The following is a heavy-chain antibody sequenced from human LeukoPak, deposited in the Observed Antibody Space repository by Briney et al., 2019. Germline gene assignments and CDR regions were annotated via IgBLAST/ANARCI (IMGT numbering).Heavy chain of an antibody. CDR2: IYHSGST. Sequence: SETLSLTCTVSGGSISSSSYYWGWIRQPPGKGLEWIGSIYHSGSTYYNPSLTSRVTISVDTSENQFSLKVGSVTAADTAVYYCARAHHCHSGTCHPPGEAFDIWGQGTMVTVSS. J-gene: IGHJ3*02. CDR1: GGSISSSSYY. V-gene: IGHV4-39*07. CDR3: ARAHHCHSGTCHPPGEAFDI. D-gene: IGHD2/OR15-2a*01.